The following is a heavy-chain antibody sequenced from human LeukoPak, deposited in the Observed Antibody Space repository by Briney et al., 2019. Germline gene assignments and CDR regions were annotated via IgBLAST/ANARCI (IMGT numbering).Heavy chain of an antibody. CDR2: IKPSGGST. CDR1: GYTFTIYY. V-gene: IGHV1-46*01. Sequence: GAVKVSRKSSGYTFTIYYRHWVRQAPGRGREGRGIIKPSGGSTSYAQKFRGRVTMTGDIYTSTDYMELSSLRDEGSGVCYCARGGWFDPWGEGTLVTVSS. J-gene: IGHJ5*02. CDR3: ARGGWFDP.